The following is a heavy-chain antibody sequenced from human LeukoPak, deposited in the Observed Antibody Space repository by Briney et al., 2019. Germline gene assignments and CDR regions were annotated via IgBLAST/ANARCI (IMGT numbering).Heavy chain of an antibody. J-gene: IGHJ4*02. D-gene: IGHD2-2*01. Sequence: GSLRLSCAASGFAFSSYNMKWVRQAPGKGLEWVSFISTTSTYIYYADSVKGRFTVSRDNSKNLLYLQMGSLRVEDTAVYYCARAGTCSSTSCDGGIEYWGQGTLVTVSS. V-gene: IGHV3-21*06. CDR3: ARAGTCSSTSCDGGIEY. CDR1: GFAFSSYN. CDR2: ISTTSTYI.